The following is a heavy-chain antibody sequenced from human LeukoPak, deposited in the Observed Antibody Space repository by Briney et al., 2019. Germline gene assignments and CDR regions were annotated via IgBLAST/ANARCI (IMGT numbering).Heavy chain of an antibody. Sequence: GGSLRLSCTASGFTFSTYSMNWVRQAPGKGLEWVSYISSSSSTIYYADSVKGRFTISRDNAENSLYLQMSSLRDEDTAVYYCARASFQRWLQLGGDWGQGTLVTVSS. D-gene: IGHD5-24*01. CDR3: ARASFQRWLQLGGD. J-gene: IGHJ4*02. CDR1: GFTFSTYS. CDR2: ISSSSSTI. V-gene: IGHV3-48*02.